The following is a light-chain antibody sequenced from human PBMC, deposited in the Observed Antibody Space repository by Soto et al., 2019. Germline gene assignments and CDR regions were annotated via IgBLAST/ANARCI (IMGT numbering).Light chain of an antibody. CDR3: QHYCYPHWT. CDR2: GVS. Sequence: IVLTQSPGPLSLSPGERATLSCRASQTGSNSYLAWYQQKSGQAPRLLIYGVSTRATGIPHRFSGSGSGTEFALTISRLEPEDFAVYVCQHYCYPHWTFGPGTKVEIK. V-gene: IGKV3-20*01. J-gene: IGKJ1*01. CDR1: QTGSNSY.